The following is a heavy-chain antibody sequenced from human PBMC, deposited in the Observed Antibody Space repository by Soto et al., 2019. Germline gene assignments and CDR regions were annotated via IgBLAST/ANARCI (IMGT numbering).Heavy chain of an antibody. Sequence: PPASLSLTYCVSGRSISTGYWTWIRQPPGKGLEWIGYIYYGGSINYNPSLKSRVIISVDTAKNQFSLRLSSVTAADTAVYYCTGAYYDINGHSLDTWGQG. CDR3: TGAYYDINGHSLDT. J-gene: IGHJ5*02. V-gene: IGHV4-59*01. CDR1: GRSISTGY. D-gene: IGHD3-22*01. CDR2: IYYGGSI.